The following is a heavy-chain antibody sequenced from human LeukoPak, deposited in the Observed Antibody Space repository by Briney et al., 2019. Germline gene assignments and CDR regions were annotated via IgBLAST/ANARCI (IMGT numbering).Heavy chain of an antibody. V-gene: IGHV3-7*01. CDR2: IMHGGSKK. CDR3: ARAVSLGQWPMGHFDY. Sequence: VRCLRLSCAPSGFTLDNHVMSWVRQAPRQGLDWGANIMHGGSKKYYVDSVEGPFKISRDNGKKLLYLQMKSLRGEDTGAYYCARAVSLGQWPMGHFDYWGEGTLVIVSS. J-gene: IGHJ4*02. D-gene: IGHD6-19*01. CDR1: GFTLDNHV.